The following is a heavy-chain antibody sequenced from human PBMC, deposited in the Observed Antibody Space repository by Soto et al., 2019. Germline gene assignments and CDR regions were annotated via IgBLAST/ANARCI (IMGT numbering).Heavy chain of an antibody. V-gene: IGHV1-69*13. Sequence: SVKVSCKASGGTFSSYAISLVRQAPGQGLEWMGGIIPIFGTANYAQKFQGRVTITADESTSTAYMELSSLRSEDTAVYYCARCESDSSSWFHMNYYYYGMDVWGQGTTVTVSS. CDR3: ARCESDSSSWFHMNYYYYGMDV. D-gene: IGHD6-13*01. J-gene: IGHJ6*02. CDR2: IIPIFGTA. CDR1: GGTFSSYA.